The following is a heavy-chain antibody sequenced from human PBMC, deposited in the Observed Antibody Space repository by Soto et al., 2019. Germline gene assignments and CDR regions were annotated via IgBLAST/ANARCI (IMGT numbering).Heavy chain of an antibody. D-gene: IGHD6-13*01. CDR3: AKDGSYSSSWPYYFDH. V-gene: IGHV3-23*01. CDR2: ISGSGGHT. J-gene: IGHJ4*02. CDR1: GFTFTTYT. Sequence: EVQLLESGGGLVQPGGSLRLSCAASGFTFTTYTMSWLRQAPGKGLEWVSSISGSGGHTYYADSVKGRLIVSRDNSKNTLYLQMNSLRAEDTAVYYCAKDGSYSSSWPYYFDHWGQGTLVIVSS.